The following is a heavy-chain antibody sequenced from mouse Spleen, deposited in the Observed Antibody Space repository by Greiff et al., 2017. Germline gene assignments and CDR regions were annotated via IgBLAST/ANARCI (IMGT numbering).Heavy chain of an antibody. V-gene: IGHV1-15*01. CDR3: TRLRQLGFAY. CDR2: IDPETGGT. J-gene: IGHJ3*01. CDR1: GYTFTDYE. Sequence: QVQLQQSGAELVRPGASVTLSCKASGYTFTDYEMHWVKQTPVHGLEWIGAIDPETGGTAYNQKFKGKAILTADKSSSTAYMELRSLTSEDSAVYYCTRLRQLGFAYWGQGTLVTVSA. D-gene: IGHD3-2*01.